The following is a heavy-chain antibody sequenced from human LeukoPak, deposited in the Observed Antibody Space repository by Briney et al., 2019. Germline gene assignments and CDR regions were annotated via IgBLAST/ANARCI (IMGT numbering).Heavy chain of an antibody. J-gene: IGHJ1*01. CDR2: ISYDGSNK. CDR1: GFTFSSYG. V-gene: IGHV3-30*03. CDR3: ARGPDSLIAAAGTGYFQH. Sequence: PGGSLRLSCAASGFTFSSYGMHWVRQAPGKGLEWVAVISYDGSNKYYADSVKGRFTISRDNSKNTLYLQMGSLRAEDMAVYYCARGPDSLIAAAGTGYFQHWGQGTLVTVSS. D-gene: IGHD6-13*01.